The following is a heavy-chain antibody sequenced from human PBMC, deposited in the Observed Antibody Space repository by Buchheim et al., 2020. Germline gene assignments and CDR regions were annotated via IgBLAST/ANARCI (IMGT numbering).Heavy chain of an antibody. V-gene: IGHV3-7*01. J-gene: IGHJ4*02. CDR3: VRGNSYGY. D-gene: IGHD2/OR15-2a*01. CDR1: GFTFSNYW. Sequence: EVQLVESGGGLVQPGGSLRLSCAVSGFTFSNYWMTWVRQAPGKGLEWVASIKKDGSGTYYVDSVKGRFTISRDNAENALILQMKSLRVEDTAVYYCVRGNSYGYWGQGTL. CDR2: IKKDGSGT.